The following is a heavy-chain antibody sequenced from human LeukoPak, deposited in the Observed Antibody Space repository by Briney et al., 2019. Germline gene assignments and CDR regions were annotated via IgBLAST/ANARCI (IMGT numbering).Heavy chain of an antibody. V-gene: IGHV3-7*01. CDR2: IKQDGSEK. J-gene: IGHJ4*02. CDR1: GFTFSSYW. D-gene: IGHD3-22*01. Sequence: GGALRLSCAASGFTFSSYWMSWVRQAPGKGLEWVANIKQDGSEKYYVDSVKGRFTISRDNAKNSLYLQMNSLRAEDTAVYYCARDLYDSSGYSDYWGQGTPVTVSS. CDR3: ARDLYDSSGYSDY.